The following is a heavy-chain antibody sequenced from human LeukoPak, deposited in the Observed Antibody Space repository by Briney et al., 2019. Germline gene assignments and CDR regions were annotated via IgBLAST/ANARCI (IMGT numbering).Heavy chain of an antibody. D-gene: IGHD4-11*01. J-gene: IGHJ4*02. CDR3: ARARTTVSEFDY. CDR2: INHSGST. Sequence: SETLSLTCTVSGGSISNYYWSWIRQPPGKGLEWIGEINHSGSTNYNPSLKSRVTLSVDTSKNQFSLKLSSVTAADTAVYYCARARTTVSEFDYWGQGTLVTVSS. CDR1: GGSISNYY. V-gene: IGHV4-34*01.